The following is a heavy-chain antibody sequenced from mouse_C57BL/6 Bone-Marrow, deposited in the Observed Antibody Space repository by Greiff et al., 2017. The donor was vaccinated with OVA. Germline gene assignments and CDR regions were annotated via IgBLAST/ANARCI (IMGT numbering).Heavy chain of an antibody. CDR1: GYTFTSYW. D-gene: IGHD2-4*01. Sequence: QVQLQQSGAELVKPGASVKLSCKASGYTFTSYWMHWVKQRPGQGLEWIGMIHPNSGSTNYNEKFKSKATLTVDKSSSTAYMQLSSLTSEDSAVYYCASYYDYDDFDYWGQGTTLTVSS. V-gene: IGHV1-64*01. J-gene: IGHJ2*01. CDR2: IHPNSGST. CDR3: ASYYDYDDFDY.